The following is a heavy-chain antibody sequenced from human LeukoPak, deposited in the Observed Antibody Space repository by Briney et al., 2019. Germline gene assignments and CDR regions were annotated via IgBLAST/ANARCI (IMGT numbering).Heavy chain of an antibody. D-gene: IGHD3-16*01. CDR1: GFTFSSYE. V-gene: IGHV3-48*03. J-gene: IGHJ3*02. CDR2: ISRSGSTI. Sequence: GGSLRLSCAASGFTFSSYEMNWVRQAPGKGLEWVSYISRSGSTIYYAGSVKGRFTISRDNAKNSLYLQMNSLRAEDTAVYYCARGRGQRIMITFGAFHDAFDIWGQGTMVTVSS. CDR3: ARGRGQRIMITFGAFHDAFDI.